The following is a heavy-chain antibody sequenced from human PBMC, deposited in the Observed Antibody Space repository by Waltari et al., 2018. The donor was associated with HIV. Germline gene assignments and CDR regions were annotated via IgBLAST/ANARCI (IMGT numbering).Heavy chain of an antibody. Sequence: VQLVESGGGLVRPGGSLRLSFLAPGFTFSAYDLTLSRQAPGKGLDWLSYISDRGQTLDYTASTKGRFTVSRNNAKRSLYLDMSGLTAADPAVYYCVRGGAAFVTGGMQVVQPGPWGQGTLVTVS. CDR2: ISDRGQTL. V-gene: IGHV3-11*04. CDR3: VRGGAAFVTGGMQVVQPGP. J-gene: IGHJ5*02. CDR1: GFTFSAYD. D-gene: IGHD6-6*01.